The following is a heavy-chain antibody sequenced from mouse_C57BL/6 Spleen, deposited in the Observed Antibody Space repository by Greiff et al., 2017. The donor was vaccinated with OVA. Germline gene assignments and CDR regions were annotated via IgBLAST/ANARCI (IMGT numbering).Heavy chain of an antibody. Sequence: VQLQQSGAELVRPGASVTLSCKASGYTFTDYEMHWVKQTPVHGLEWIGAIDPETGCTAYNQKFKGKAILTADKSSSTAYMELRSLTSEDSAVYYCTRSGSLPFDYWGQGTTLTVSS. J-gene: IGHJ2*01. CDR1: GYTFTDYE. CDR3: TRSGSLPFDY. V-gene: IGHV1-15*01. CDR2: IDPETGCT. D-gene: IGHD1-1*02.